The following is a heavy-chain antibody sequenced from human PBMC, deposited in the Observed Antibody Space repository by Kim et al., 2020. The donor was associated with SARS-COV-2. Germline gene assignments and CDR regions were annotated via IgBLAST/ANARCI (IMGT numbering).Heavy chain of an antibody. CDR2: IYYSGST. V-gene: IGHV4-31*03. CDR1: GGSISSGGYY. D-gene: IGHD4-17*01. Sequence: SETLSLTCTVSGGSISSGGYYWSWIRQHPGKGLEWIGYIYYSGSTYYNPSLKSRVTISVDTSKNQFSLKLSSVTAADTAVYYCARGGGFYGDYHGGLDYWGQGTLVTVSS. J-gene: IGHJ4*02. CDR3: ARGGGFYGDYHGGLDY.